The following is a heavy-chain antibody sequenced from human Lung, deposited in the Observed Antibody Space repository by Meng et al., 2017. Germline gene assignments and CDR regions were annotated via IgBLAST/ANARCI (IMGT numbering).Heavy chain of an antibody. J-gene: IGHJ4*02. V-gene: IGHV4-61*08. CDR1: GDSVSSGGSY. CDR3: ARGGTVVNLGY. D-gene: IGHD4-23*01. Sequence: QVQLEESGPGLGGPSGTLSPTCTVLGDSVSSGGSYWSWIRQPPGKGLEWIGYVYFSGSTNYNPSLKSRVTISLDTSKNQFSLKLNSVTAADTAVYYCARGGTVVNLGYWGPGTLVTVSS. CDR2: VYFSGST.